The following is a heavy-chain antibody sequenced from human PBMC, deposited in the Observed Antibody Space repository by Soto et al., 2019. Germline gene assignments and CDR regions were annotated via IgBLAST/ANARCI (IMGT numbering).Heavy chain of an antibody. J-gene: IGHJ6*02. Sequence: QVQLVQSGAEVKKPGSSVKVSCKASGGTFSSYAISWVRQAPGQGLEWMGGIIPIFGTANYAQKFQGRVSINADKSTSTAYIELSSLRSEDTAVYYCASPTREWLPPARDYYYGMDVWGQGTTVTVSS. CDR2: IIPIFGTA. V-gene: IGHV1-69*06. CDR1: GGTFSSYA. CDR3: ASPTREWLPPARDYYYGMDV. D-gene: IGHD3-3*01.